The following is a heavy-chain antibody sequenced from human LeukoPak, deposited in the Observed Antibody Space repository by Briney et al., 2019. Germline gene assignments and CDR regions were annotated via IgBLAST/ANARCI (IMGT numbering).Heavy chain of an antibody. D-gene: IGHD3-22*01. Sequence: KPSETLSLTCAVYGGSFSGYFWSWIRQSPGKGLEWIGEINHTGNAAYNPSLKSRVTMSVDTPKNQFSLKVNSVTAADTAVYYCAREVEYYDSSGYRPHAFDIWGQGTLVTVSA. CDR3: AREVEYYDSSGYRPHAFDI. V-gene: IGHV4-34*01. J-gene: IGHJ3*02. CDR1: GGSFSGYF. CDR2: INHTGNA.